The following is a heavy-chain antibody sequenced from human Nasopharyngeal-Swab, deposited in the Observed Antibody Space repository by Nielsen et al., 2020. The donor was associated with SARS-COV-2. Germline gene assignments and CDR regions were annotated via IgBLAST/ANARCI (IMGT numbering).Heavy chain of an antibody. Sequence: SVKVSCKTSGGTFSSYAISWFRQAPGQGLEWMGGIIPILPITNYAQKFQDRVTITADKSTSTAYMELSSLRSEDTAAYYCARGGWLRKDYYYSYYYMDVWGKGTTVTVSS. D-gene: IGHD5-24*01. V-gene: IGHV1-69*10. J-gene: IGHJ6*03. CDR2: IIPILPIT. CDR3: ARGGWLRKDYYYSYYYMDV. CDR1: GGTFSSYA.